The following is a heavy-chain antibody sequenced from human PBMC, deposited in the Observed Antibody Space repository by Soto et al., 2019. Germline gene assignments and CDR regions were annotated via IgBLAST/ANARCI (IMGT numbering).Heavy chain of an antibody. V-gene: IGHV4-39*07. CDR3: ARGLGLHLGESHFDY. CDR2: INHSGST. Sequence: ASETLSLTCTVSGGSISSGDYYWSWIRQPPGKGLEWIGEINHSGSTNYNPSLKSRVTISVDTSKNQFSLKLSSVTAADTAVYYCARGLGLHLGESHFDYWGQGTLVTVSS. CDR1: GGSISSGDYY. J-gene: IGHJ4*02. D-gene: IGHD3-16*01.